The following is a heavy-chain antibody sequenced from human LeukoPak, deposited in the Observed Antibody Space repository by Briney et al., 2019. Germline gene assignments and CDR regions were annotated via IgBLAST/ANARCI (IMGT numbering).Heavy chain of an antibody. V-gene: IGHV4-39*07. J-gene: IGHJ4*02. D-gene: IGHD3-22*01. Sequence: SETLSLTCTVSGGSISSSSYYWGWIRQPPGKGLEWIGSIYYSGSTYYNPSLKSRVTISVDTSKNQFSLRLSSVTAADTAVYYCARGMSSGYYGPVDYWGQGTLVTVSS. CDR1: GGSISSSSYY. CDR3: ARGMSSGYYGPVDY. CDR2: IYYSGST.